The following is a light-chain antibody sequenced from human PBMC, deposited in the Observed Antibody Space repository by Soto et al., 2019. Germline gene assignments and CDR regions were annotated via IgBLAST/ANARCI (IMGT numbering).Light chain of an antibody. Sequence: DIQMTQSPSFVSASVGDRITITCRASQGIDTWLAWYQQKPGKAPKLLIYSASTLQSGVPSRFSGSGSGTDFSLTISSLQPEDFATYYCQQATNFPLTFGPGTKVDIK. CDR2: SAS. J-gene: IGKJ3*01. CDR3: QQATNFPLT. V-gene: IGKV1-12*01. CDR1: QGIDTW.